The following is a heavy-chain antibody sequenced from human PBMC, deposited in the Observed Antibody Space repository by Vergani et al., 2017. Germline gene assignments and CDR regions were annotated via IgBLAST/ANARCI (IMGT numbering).Heavy chain of an antibody. D-gene: IGHD2-15*01. CDR3: AKDGEYCSGVSCYSGVPYYYYGMDV. CDR1: GFTFSSYG. J-gene: IGHJ6*02. Sequence: QVQLVESGGGVVQPGRSLRLSCAASGFTFSSYGMHWVRQPPGKGLEWVAVISYDGSNKYYADSVKGRFTISRDNSKNTLYLQMNSLIAEDTAVYYCAKDGEYCSGVSCYSGVPYYYYGMDVWGQGTTVTVSS. CDR2: ISYDGSNK. V-gene: IGHV3-30*18.